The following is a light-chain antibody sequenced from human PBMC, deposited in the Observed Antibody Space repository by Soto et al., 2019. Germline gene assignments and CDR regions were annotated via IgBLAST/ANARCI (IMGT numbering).Light chain of an antibody. J-gene: IGKJ4*01. CDR1: ESINNN. CDR3: QQHHKWPLT. Sequence: EIVMTQSPATLSVSPGEGATLSCTASESINNNLAWYQQKPGQAPRLLIYAATTRATGFPARFSGSGSGTGFTLTISSLQSEDFAVYYCQQHHKWPLTFGGGTKVDIK. V-gene: IGKV3-15*01. CDR2: AAT.